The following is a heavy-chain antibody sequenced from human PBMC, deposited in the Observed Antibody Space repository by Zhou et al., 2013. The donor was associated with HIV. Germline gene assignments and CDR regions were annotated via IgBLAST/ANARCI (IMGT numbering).Heavy chain of an antibody. CDR2: IIPISTTT. Sequence: QVQLVQSGAEVKKPGSSVRVSCKVSGGNFSTSAISWVRQAPGQGLEWIGGIIPISTTTTYSQRVQGRVTITSDKSANTAYMELRDLRSEDTAVYYCARAGGYGDSDAFDIWGQGTMVTVSS. D-gene: IGHD4-17*01. J-gene: IGHJ3*02. V-gene: IGHV1-69*14. CDR3: ARAGGYGDSDAFDI. CDR1: GGNFSTSA.